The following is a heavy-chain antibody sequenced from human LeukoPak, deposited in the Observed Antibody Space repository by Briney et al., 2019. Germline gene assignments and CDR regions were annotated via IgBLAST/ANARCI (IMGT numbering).Heavy chain of an antibody. CDR3: ARARIRRDRGSLFDY. V-gene: IGHV1-69*05. D-gene: IGHD2/OR15-2a*01. J-gene: IGHJ4*02. CDR2: IIPIFGTA. CDR1: GYTFTSYY. Sequence: GASVKVSCKASGYTFTSYYMHWVRQAPGQGLEWMGRIIPIFGTANYAQKFQGRVTITTDESTSTAYMELSSLRSEDTAVYYCARARIRRDRGSLFDYWGQGTLVTVSS.